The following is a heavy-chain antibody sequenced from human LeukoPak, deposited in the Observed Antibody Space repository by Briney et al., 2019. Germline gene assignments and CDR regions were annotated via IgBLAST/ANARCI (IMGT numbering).Heavy chain of an antibody. CDR3: ARDEEGEGSEWYFDY. CDR2: INPNSGGT. V-gene: IGHV1-2*02. CDR1: GYTFTGYY. D-gene: IGHD3-16*01. J-gene: IGHJ4*02. Sequence: ASVKVSCKASGYTFTGYYMHWVRQAPGQGLEWMGWINPNSGGTNYAQKFQGRVTITRDTSASTAYMELSSLRSEDTAVYYCARDEEGEGSEWYFDYWGQGTLVTVSS.